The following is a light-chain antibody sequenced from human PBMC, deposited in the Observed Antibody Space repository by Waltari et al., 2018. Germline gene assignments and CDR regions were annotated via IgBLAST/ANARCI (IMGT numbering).Light chain of an antibody. CDR2: WAS. CDR1: QSLLYNSNNKNY. CDR3: QQYYTAPYT. V-gene: IGKV4-1*01. J-gene: IGKJ2*01. Sequence: DIVMTQSPDSLAVSLGEKATINCKSNQSLLYNSNNKNYLAWYQQKPGQPLKLFFYWASSRESGVPDRFSGSGSGTDFTLTIGSLQAEDVAVYYCQQYYTAPYTFGQGTKVEIK.